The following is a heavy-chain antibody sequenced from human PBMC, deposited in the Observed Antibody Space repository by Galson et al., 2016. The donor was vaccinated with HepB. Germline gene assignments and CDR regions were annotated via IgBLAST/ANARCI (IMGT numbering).Heavy chain of an antibody. CDR2: PYYSSNRLY. CDR3: TRVKELGRGFHS. V-gene: IGHV6-1*01. Sequence: YAISGDSVSSNNAGWNWIRQSPSRGLEWLGMPYYSSNRLYGYAEAVKRRITIKPDTTKNQFSLQMNSVTVEDTAVYYCTRVKELGRGFHSWGQGTLVIVSS. CDR1: GDSVSSNNAG. D-gene: IGHD7-27*01. J-gene: IGHJ4*02.